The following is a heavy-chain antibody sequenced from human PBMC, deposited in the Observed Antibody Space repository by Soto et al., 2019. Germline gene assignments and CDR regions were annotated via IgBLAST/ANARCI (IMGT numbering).Heavy chain of an antibody. D-gene: IGHD3-22*01. CDR2: IYYSGST. Sequence: SETLSLTCTVSGGSISSGGYYWSWIRQHPGKGLEWIGYIYYSGSTYYNPSLKSRVTISVDTSKNQFSLKLSSVTAADTAVYYCARDFRPSDSSGYYYIDYWGQGTLVTVSS. CDR1: GGSISSGGYY. V-gene: IGHV4-31*03. CDR3: ARDFRPSDSSGYYYIDY. J-gene: IGHJ4*02.